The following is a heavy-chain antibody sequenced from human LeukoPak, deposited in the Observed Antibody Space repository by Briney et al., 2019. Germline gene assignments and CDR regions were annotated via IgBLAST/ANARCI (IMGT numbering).Heavy chain of an antibody. Sequence: AGGSLRLSCAASGFSVSSNYMSWVRQAPGKGLEWVSVIYSGGSIYYADSVKGRFTSSRENSKNTMYLQMNSLRAEDTAVYYCARDSQKGLWGQGTLVTVSS. V-gene: IGHV3-66*01. CDR3: ARDSQKGL. J-gene: IGHJ4*02. CDR1: GFSVSSNY. CDR2: IYSGGSI.